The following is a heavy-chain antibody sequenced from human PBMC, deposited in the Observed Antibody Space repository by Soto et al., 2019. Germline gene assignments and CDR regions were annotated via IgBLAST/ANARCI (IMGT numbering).Heavy chain of an antibody. V-gene: IGHV3-48*02. D-gene: IGHD3-10*01. CDR1: GFTFSLYS. J-gene: IGHJ6*02. CDR3: ARAVTWGLDV. CDR2: ISRSSTGI. Sequence: EVQLVESGGGLVQPGGSLRLSCAASGFTFSLYSMSWVRQAPGKGLEWVSYISRSSTGIHYADSVKGRFTISRDDATTPMHLQINSLRDGDTAVYYCARAVTWGLDVWGQGTQVSISS.